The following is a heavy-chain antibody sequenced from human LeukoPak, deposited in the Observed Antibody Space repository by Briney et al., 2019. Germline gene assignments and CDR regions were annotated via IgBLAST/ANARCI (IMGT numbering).Heavy chain of an antibody. CDR3: AIGSGNFDY. J-gene: IGHJ4*02. CDR2: ICYSGST. D-gene: IGHD3-10*01. CDR1: GGSISSSSYY. V-gene: IGHV4-39*01. Sequence: SETLSLTCTVSGGSISSSSYYWGWIRQPPGKGLEWIGSICYSGSTYYNPSLKSRVTISVDTSKNQFSLKLSSVTAADTAVYYCAIGSGNFDYWGQGTLVTVSS.